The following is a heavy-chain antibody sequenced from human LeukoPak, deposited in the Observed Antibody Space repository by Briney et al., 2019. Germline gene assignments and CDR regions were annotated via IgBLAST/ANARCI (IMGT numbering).Heavy chain of an antibody. CDR2: INWNGGST. D-gene: IGHD5-18*01. J-gene: IGHJ6*04. Sequence: SGGSLRLSCAASGFTFDDYGMSWVRQAPGKGLEWVSGINWNGGSTGYADSVKGRFTISRDNAKNSLYLQMNSLRAEDTALYYCARDRQRIQLWLPQAMDVWGKGTTVTVSS. V-gene: IGHV3-20*04. CDR3: ARDRQRIQLWLPQAMDV. CDR1: GFTFDDYG.